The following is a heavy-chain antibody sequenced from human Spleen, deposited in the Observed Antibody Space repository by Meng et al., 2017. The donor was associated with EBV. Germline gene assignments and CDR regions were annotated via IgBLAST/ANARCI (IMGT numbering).Heavy chain of an antibody. J-gene: IGHJ5*02. Sequence: QVLVRGSGRGLVGLAGPRSVPFSVPGGSLSRDNWWSWVRTPAGKGLEWIGEIWHSGTDYSPSLKSRVTISVDKSKNQFSLNLGFMTAADTAVYYCARDLRPWLGGFDAWGPGTLVTVSS. CDR3: ARDLRPWLGGFDA. V-gene: IGHV4-4*02. D-gene: IGHD3-10*01. CDR1: GGSLSRDNW. CDR2: IWHSGT.